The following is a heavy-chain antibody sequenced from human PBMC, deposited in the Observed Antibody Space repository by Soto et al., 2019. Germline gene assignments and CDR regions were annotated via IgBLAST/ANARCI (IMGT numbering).Heavy chain of an antibody. Sequence: LRLSCAASGFTFSDHYMEWVRQAPGKGLEWVGRTRNKVDSYTTEYAASVRGRFTISRDDSKTSLYLQMNSLKTEDTALYYCATGTVGAMDYWGQGTLVTVLL. J-gene: IGHJ4*02. CDR2: TRNKVDSYTT. CDR3: ATGTVGAMDY. D-gene: IGHD1-26*01. V-gene: IGHV3-72*01. CDR1: GFTFSDHY.